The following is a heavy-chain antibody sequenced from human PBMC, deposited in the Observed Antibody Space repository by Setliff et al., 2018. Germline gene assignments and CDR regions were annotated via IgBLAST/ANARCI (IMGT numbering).Heavy chain of an antibody. V-gene: IGHV4-39*07. CDR1: GDSINSYPYY. CDR3: ARGRNIAARLLDS. D-gene: IGHD6-6*01. Sequence: SETLSLTCTVSGDSINSYPYYWGWIRQPPGKGLEWIGNIYYTGITNYNPSPKSRATISIDTSKDQFSLKLISMSAADTAVYFCARGRNIAARLLDSWGQGALVTVSS. CDR2: IYYTGIT. J-gene: IGHJ4*02.